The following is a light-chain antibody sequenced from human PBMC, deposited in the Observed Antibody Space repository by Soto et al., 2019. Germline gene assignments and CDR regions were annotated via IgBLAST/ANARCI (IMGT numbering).Light chain of an antibody. J-gene: IGKJ1*01. CDR1: QSVSSSY. V-gene: IGKV3-20*01. CDR3: QQYGSSPPSWT. CDR2: GPS. Sequence: ETVLTQSPGTLSLSPGERATLSCRASQSVSSSYLAWYQQKPGQAPRLLIYGPSSRATGIPDRFSGSGSGTDFTLTISRLEPEDFAVYYCQQYGSSPPSWTFGQGTKVEIK.